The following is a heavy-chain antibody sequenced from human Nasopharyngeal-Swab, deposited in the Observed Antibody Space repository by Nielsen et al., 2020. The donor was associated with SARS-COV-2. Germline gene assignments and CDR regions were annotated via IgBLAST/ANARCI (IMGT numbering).Heavy chain of an antibody. D-gene: IGHD1-26*01. CDR2: TYHSGST. CDR3: ARDSGSYYGESYFDY. CDR1: GYSISSGYY. J-gene: IGHJ4*02. V-gene: IGHV4-38-2*02. Sequence: SETLSLTCTVSGYSISSGYYWGWIRQPPGKGLEWIGSTYHSGSTYYNPSLKSRVTISVDTSKNQFSLKLSSVTAADTAVYYCARDSGSYYGESYFDYWGQGTLVTVSS.